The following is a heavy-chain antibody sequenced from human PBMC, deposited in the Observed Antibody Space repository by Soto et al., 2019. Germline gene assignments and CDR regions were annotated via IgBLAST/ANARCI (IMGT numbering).Heavy chain of an antibody. J-gene: IGHJ4*02. D-gene: IGHD1-26*01. V-gene: IGHV3-74*01. Sequence: EVQLVESGGGVVQPGGSLRLSCTASGFTFNTHWMHWVRQAPGKGLVWVSRIYFDGITTNYADSVQGRLTVARDNAKNTVYLHVNTLGDKDTAGYYCAIGGAMGVDYWGQGTLVTVSS. CDR3: AIGGAMGVDY. CDR1: GFTFNTHW. CDR2: IYFDGITT.